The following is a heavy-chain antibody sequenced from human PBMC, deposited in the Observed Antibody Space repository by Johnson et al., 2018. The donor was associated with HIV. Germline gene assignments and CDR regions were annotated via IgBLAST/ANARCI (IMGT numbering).Heavy chain of an antibody. D-gene: IGHD3-10*01. CDR2: ISWNSGSI. V-gene: IGHV3-9*01. Sequence: VQLVESGGGVVQSGGSLRLSYDASGFTFDHYAMHWVRQAPGKGLEWVSGISWNSGSIGYADSVRGRFTISRDNSKNTLYLQMNSLRAEETAVYYCAKDPGWFGEPGDAFDIWGQGTMVTVSS. CDR3: AKDPGWFGEPGDAFDI. CDR1: GFTFDHYA. J-gene: IGHJ3*02.